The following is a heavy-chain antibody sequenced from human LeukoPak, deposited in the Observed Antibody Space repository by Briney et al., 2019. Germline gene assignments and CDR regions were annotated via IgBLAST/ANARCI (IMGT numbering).Heavy chain of an antibody. CDR2: IYPDDSDT. D-gene: IGHD3-9*01. Sequence: GESLKISCKGSGYSFANYWIGWVRQMPGKGLEWMGIIYPDDSDTRYSPSFHGHVTISADVSLSTSYLQWSSLKASDTAMYYCARTKAYYDILTGYYLGSSYWYFDLWGRGTLVTVSS. CDR3: ARTKAYYDILTGYYLGSSYWYFDL. CDR1: GYSFANYW. V-gene: IGHV5-51*01. J-gene: IGHJ2*01.